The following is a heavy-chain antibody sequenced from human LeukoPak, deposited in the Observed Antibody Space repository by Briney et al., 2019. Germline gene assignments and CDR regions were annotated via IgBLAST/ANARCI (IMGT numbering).Heavy chain of an antibody. D-gene: IGHD3-9*01. J-gene: IGHJ4*02. CDR3: AREYDDILTGSFDY. Sequence: GGSLRLSCAVSGLTFSSSWMDWVRQAPGKGLEWVASINPDGNKKYSADSVKGRFTISRDNAENSLYLQMNSLRVEDTAFYYCAREYDDILTGSFDYWGQGTLVTVSS. CDR2: INPDGNKK. V-gene: IGHV3-7*01. CDR1: GLTFSSSW.